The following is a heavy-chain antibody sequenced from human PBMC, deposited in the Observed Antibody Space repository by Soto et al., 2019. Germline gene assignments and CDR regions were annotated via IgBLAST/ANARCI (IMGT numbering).Heavy chain of an antibody. CDR2: VSTSTGTT. J-gene: IGHJ4*02. D-gene: IGHD2-21*01. CDR1: GFTFSSQA. CDR3: AKSIRDGSNRYFDY. V-gene: IGHV3-23*01. Sequence: GGSLILSCAASGFTFSSQAMSWVRQTPGKGLEWVSTVSTSTGTTYYADSVKGRFTISRDNSRNTLYLQMNSLRAEDTSVYYCAKSIRDGSNRYFDYWGQGTLVTVSS.